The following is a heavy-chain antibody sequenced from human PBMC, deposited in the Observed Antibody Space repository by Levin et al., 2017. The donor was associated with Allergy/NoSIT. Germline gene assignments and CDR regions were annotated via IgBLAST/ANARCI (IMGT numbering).Heavy chain of an antibody. Sequence: PGGSLRLSCAASGFDFNTYAMNWVRQAPGKGLEWVSSISSSGAIIYYADSVKGRFTISRDNSENTLYLQMNRLRAEDTALYSCAEDPEGYINGHDGFDIWGHGTMVTVSS. D-gene: IGHD5-24*01. V-gene: IGHV3-23*01. CDR2: ISSSGAII. CDR1: GFDFNTYA. CDR3: AEDPEGYINGHDGFDI. J-gene: IGHJ3*02.